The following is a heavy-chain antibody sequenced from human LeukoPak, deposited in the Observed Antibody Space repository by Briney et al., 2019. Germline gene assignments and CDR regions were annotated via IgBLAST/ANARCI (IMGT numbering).Heavy chain of an antibody. V-gene: IGHV3-53*01. D-gene: IGHD3-10*01. J-gene: IGHJ4*02. CDR2: LYSGGNT. CDR3: ARAEWGASGTYLHDN. CDR1: GFTVSSNY. Sequence: GGSLRLSCAASGFTVSSNYMSWVRQAPGKGLEWVSVLYSGGNTYYADSVKGRFTVSRDNSESTLYLQMNSLRAEDTAVYYCARAEWGASGTYLHDNWGQGTLVTVSS.